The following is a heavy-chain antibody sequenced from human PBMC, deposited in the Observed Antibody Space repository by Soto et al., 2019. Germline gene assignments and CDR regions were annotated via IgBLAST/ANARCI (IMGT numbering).Heavy chain of an antibody. Sequence: GESLKISCNASGNSFTNYWIAWVRQMPWKGLEWMGIIYLGDSDTRYSPSFQGQVSLSADKSISTAYLQWSSLKASDTAIYYCARADVTGGMDVWGQGTTVTVSS. CDR1: GNSFTNYW. CDR2: IYLGDSDT. J-gene: IGHJ6*02. CDR3: ARADVTGGMDV. V-gene: IGHV5-51*01.